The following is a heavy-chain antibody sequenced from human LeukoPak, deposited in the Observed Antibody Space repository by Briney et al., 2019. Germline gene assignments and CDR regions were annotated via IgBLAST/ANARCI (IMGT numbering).Heavy chain of an antibody. V-gene: IGHV3-9*01. J-gene: IGHJ4*02. Sequence: PGGSLRLSCAASGFTFDDYAMHWVRQAPGKGLEWVSGINWNSGNIVYADSVKGRFTISRDNAKNSLYLQMNSLRHEDTALYYCAKGPWRNYYNSSGYVDYWGQGTLVTVSS. D-gene: IGHD3-22*01. CDR2: INWNSGNI. CDR1: GFTFDDYA. CDR3: AKGPWRNYYNSSGYVDY.